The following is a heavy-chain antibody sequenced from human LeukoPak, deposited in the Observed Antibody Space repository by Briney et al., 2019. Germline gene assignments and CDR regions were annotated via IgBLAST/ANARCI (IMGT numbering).Heavy chain of an antibody. CDR2: ICCSSSNI. D-gene: IGHD6-19*01. V-gene: IGHV3-21*01. CDR3: ARDSPDSSGPFDY. Sequence: GGSLRLSCAASGFTFSSYSMNWVRQAPGKGLEWVSFICCSSSNIYYADSVKGRFTISRDNAKNTLYLQMNSLRAEDTAVYYCARDSPDSSGPFDYWGQGTLVTVSS. J-gene: IGHJ4*02. CDR1: GFTFSSYS.